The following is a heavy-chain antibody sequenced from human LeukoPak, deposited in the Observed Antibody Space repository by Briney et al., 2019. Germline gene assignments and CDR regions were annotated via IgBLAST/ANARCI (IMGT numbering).Heavy chain of an antibody. J-gene: IGHJ4*02. CDR3: ARGTRGYSGYGIDY. Sequence: SETLSLTCTVSGGSINNYHWSWIRQPAGKGLEWIGRIYSAGSRDYNPSLKSRVTMSVDTSKNQFSLNLSSVTAADTAVYYCARGTRGYSGYGIDYWGQGTLVTVSS. D-gene: IGHD5-12*01. V-gene: IGHV4-4*07. CDR2: IYSAGSR. CDR1: GGSINNYH.